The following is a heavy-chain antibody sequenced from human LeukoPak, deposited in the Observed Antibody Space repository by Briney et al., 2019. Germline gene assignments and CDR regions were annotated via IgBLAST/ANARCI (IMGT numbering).Heavy chain of an antibody. D-gene: IGHD5-18*01. CDR2: ISTSSSYI. CDR1: GFTFSSFS. Sequence: GGSLRLSCAASGFTFSSFSMNWVRQAPGKGLEWVSFISTSSSYIYYADSVKGRFTISRDNAKNSLYLQMNSLRAEDTAVYYCATALDTAMAYDAFNIWGQGTMVTVSS. J-gene: IGHJ3*02. CDR3: ATALDTAMAYDAFNI. V-gene: IGHV3-21*01.